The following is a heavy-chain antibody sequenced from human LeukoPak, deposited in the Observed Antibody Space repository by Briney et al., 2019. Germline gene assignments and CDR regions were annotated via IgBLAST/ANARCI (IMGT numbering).Heavy chain of an antibody. J-gene: IGHJ6*03. CDR3: ATTGWSGYYTAPYYYYMDV. D-gene: IGHD3-3*01. CDR2: IYHSGST. V-gene: IGHV4-38-2*02. Sequence: KTSETLSLTCTVSGYSISSGYYWGWIRQPPGKGLEWIGSIYHSGSTYYNPSLKSRVTISVDTSKNQFSLMLSSVTAADTAVYYCATTGWSGYYTAPYYYYMDVWGKGTTVTVSS. CDR1: GYSISSGYY.